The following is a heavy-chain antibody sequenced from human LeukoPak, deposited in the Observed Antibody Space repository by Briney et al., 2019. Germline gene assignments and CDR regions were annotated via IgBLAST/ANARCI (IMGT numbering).Heavy chain of an antibody. J-gene: IGHJ3*02. CDR2: IYYSGST. CDR1: GGSISSGDYY. D-gene: IGHD4-17*01. Sequence: SQTLSLTCTVSGGSISSGDYYWSWIRQPPGKGLEWIGYIYYSGSTYYNPSLKSRVTISVDTSKNQFSLKLSSVTAADTAVYYCARDHDYGDYVRAFDIWGHGTMVTVSS. CDR3: ARDHDYGDYVRAFDI. V-gene: IGHV4-30-4*01.